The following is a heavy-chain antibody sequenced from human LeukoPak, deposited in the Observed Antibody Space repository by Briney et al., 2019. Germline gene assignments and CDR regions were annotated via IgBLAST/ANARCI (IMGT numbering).Heavy chain of an antibody. CDR2: TYHSGST. D-gene: IGHD4-23*01. V-gene: IGHV4-30-2*01. Sequence: SETLSLTCAVSGGSISSGGYSWSWIRQPPGKGLEWIGYTYHSGSTYYNPSLKSRVTISVDRSKNQFSLKLSSVTAADTAVYYCARDGGNDAFDIWGQGTVVTVSS. CDR1: GGSISSGGYS. J-gene: IGHJ3*02. CDR3: ARDGGNDAFDI.